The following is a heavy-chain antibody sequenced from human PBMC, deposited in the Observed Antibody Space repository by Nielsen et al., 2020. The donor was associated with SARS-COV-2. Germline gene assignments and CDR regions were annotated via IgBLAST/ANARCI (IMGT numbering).Heavy chain of an antibody. V-gene: IGHV3-15*01. J-gene: IGHJ3*02. Sequence: GESLKISCAASGFTFSNAWMSWVRQAPGKGLEWVGRIKSKTDGGTTDYAAPVKGRFTISRDDSKNTLYLQMNSLKTEDTAVYYCTTDPGLIDPWDIWGQGTMVTVSS. CDR1: GFTFSNAW. CDR3: TTDPGLIDPWDI. CDR2: IKSKTDGGTT.